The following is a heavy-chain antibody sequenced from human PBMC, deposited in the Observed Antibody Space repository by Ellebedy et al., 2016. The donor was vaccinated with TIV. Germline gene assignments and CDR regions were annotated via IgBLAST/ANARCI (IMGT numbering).Heavy chain of an antibody. CDR3: IRQGGGPAWFDT. V-gene: IGHV3-73*01. Sequence: PGGSLRLSCVASGVTLSGSAVHWVRQASGKGLEWVGRIRTKPNSYATVYTASVRGRFTLSRDDSKNTAYLQLNSLKTDDTAVYYCIRQGGGPAWFDTWGQGTLVTVSS. CDR1: GVTLSGSA. J-gene: IGHJ5*02. CDR2: IRTKPNSYAT. D-gene: IGHD4-23*01.